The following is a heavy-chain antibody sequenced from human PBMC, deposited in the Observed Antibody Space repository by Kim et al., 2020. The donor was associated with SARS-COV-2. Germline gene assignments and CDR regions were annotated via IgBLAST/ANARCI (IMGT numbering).Heavy chain of an antibody. CDR3: VKDLGQWRFDP. D-gene: IGHD6-19*01. J-gene: IGHJ5*02. V-gene: IGHV3-23*01. CDR1: EFTFSYSA. CDR2: ISSSGDFT. Sequence: GGSLRLSCVVSEFTFSYSAMTWVRHVPEKGLQWVSSISSSGDFTTYADYVKGRFTISRDNSKKTLFLQLNSMTADDTARYHCVKDLGQWRFDPWGQGTLVTVSS.